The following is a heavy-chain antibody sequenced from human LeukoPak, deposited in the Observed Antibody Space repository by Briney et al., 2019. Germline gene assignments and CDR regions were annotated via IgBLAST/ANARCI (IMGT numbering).Heavy chain of an antibody. CDR3: ARVARGSTSCYDY. J-gene: IGHJ4*02. Sequence: SETLSLTCTGSSGSISSYYWRCIPQPPGKGPEWIGYIYYSWITNYNPSLTSRVTISVDTSKNQFSLKLSPVTAADTAVYYCARVARGSTSCYDYWGQGTLVTVSS. CDR1: SGSISSYY. CDR2: IYYSWIT. D-gene: IGHD2-2*01. V-gene: IGHV4-59*01.